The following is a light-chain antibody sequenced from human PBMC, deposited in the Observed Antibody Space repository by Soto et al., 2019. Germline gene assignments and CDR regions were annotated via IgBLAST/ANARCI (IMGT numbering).Light chain of an antibody. J-gene: IGLJ1*01. V-gene: IGLV2-14*01. CDR1: SSDIGGYDY. Sequence: QSVLTQPASVSGSPGQSIILSCTGTSSDIGGYDYVSWYQQHPGKAPHLMISEVSNRPSGVSNRFSGSKSGNTASLTISGLQADDEADYYCSSYTDSSAFVVFGTGTKVTVL. CDR3: SSYTDSSAFVV. CDR2: EVS.